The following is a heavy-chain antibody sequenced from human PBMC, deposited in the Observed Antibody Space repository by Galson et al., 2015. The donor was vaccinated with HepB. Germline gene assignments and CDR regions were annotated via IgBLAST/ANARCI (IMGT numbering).Heavy chain of an antibody. D-gene: IGHD3-10*01. Sequence: SLRLSCAASGITFSTSWMHWVRQAPGKGLVWVSRINSDGSTTVYADSVKGRFTISRDNAKNTLFLQMNSLRADDTAVYYCARSLGSANFDYWGQGTLVTVSS. CDR1: GITFSTSW. CDR2: INSDGSTT. V-gene: IGHV3-74*01. CDR3: ARSLGSANFDY. J-gene: IGHJ4*02.